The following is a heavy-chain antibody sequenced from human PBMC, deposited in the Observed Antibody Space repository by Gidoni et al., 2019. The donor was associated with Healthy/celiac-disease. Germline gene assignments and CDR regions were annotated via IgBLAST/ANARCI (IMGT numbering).Heavy chain of an antibody. D-gene: IGHD3-10*01. CDR1: GFTFSSYA. Sequence: EVQLLASGGGLVQPGGSLRLSCAASGFTFSSYAMSWVRQAPGKGVGWVSAISGSGGSTDYADSVKGRFTISRDNSKNTLYLQMNSLRAEDTAVYYCQSMVRGVIKKIDYWGQGTLVTVSS. CDR3: QSMVRGVIKKIDY. CDR2: ISGSGGST. J-gene: IGHJ4*02. V-gene: IGHV3-23*01.